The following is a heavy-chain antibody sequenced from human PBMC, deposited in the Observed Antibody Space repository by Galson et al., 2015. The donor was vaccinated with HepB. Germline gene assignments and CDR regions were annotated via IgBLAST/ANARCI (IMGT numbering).Heavy chain of an antibody. J-gene: IGHJ4*02. CDR2: IKQDGSEK. Sequence: SLRLSCAASGFTFDNYWMNWVRQAPGKGLEWVANIKQDGSEKYYVDSVKGRFTISRDNAKKSVYLQMNSLRGDDTAVHYCARRNWGLDYWGRGTLVTVSS. D-gene: IGHD7-27*01. V-gene: IGHV3-7*03. CDR3: ARRNWGLDY. CDR1: GFTFDNYW.